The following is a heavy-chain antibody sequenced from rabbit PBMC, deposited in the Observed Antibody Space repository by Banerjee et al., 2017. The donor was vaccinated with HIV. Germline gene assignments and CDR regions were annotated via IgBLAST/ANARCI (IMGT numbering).Heavy chain of an antibody. CDR1: GFSFSSSYY. CDR2: TNTGSGNT. CDR3: ARDSDSGDDDGAPFNL. D-gene: IGHD2-1*01. V-gene: IGHV1S40*01. J-gene: IGHJ4*01. Sequence: QSLEESGGDLVKPGASLTLTCTASGFSFSSSYYMCWVRQAPGKGLEWIGCTNTGSGNTFYASWAKGRFTISKTSSTTVTLQMTSLTAADTATYFCARDSDSGDDDGAPFNLWGPGTLVTV.